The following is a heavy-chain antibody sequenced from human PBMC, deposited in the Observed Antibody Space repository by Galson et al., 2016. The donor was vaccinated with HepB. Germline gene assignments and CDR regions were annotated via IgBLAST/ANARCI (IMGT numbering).Heavy chain of an antibody. CDR1: GFTFSNYA. V-gene: IGHV3-23*01. CDR2: ISGTSITT. D-gene: IGHD4-23*01. CDR3: AGKRHGNFPFDY. J-gene: IGHJ4*02. Sequence: CAASGFTFSNYAMSWVRQAPVKGLEWVSAISGTSITTLYADSVRGRFTISRDNSKNTLYLQMSSLRDDDTAVYFCAGKRHGNFPFDYWGQGTLVTVSS.